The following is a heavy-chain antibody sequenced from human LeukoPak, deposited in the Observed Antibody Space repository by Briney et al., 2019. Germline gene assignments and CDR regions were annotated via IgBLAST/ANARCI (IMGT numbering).Heavy chain of an antibody. V-gene: IGHV3-21*01. D-gene: IGHD2-15*01. Sequence: GGSLRLSCAASGFTFSNYSMNWVRQAPGKGLEWVSSISSRSSYIYYADSVKGRFTISRDNAKNSLYLQMNSLRVEDTAVYYCARDSRVARSHAFYFDYWGQGTLVTVSS. J-gene: IGHJ4*02. CDR2: ISSRSSYI. CDR1: GFTFSNYS. CDR3: ARDSRVARSHAFYFDY.